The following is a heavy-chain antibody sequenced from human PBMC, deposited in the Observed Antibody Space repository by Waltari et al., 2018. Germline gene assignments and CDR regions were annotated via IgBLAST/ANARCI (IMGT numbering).Heavy chain of an antibody. Sequence: EVQLLESGGGLVQPGGSLRLSCAASGFTFSSYAMSWVRQAPGKGLEWVSAISGRGGSTYYADSVKGRFTISRDNSKNTRYLQMNSLRAEDTAVYYCAKDGIAAAGAEYFQHWGQGTLVTVSS. V-gene: IGHV3-23*01. CDR1: GFTFSSYA. CDR2: ISGRGGST. J-gene: IGHJ1*01. D-gene: IGHD6-13*01. CDR3: AKDGIAAAGAEYFQH.